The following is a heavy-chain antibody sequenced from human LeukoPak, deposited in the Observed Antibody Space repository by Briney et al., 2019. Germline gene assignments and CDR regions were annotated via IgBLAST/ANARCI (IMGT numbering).Heavy chain of an antibody. CDR3: AKALYADY. J-gene: IGHJ4*02. CDR1: GFNFNIFA. CDR2: VSRNGDYT. Sequence: GGSLRLSCAASGFNFNIFAMSWIRQAPGKGLEWVSGVSRNGDYTFYADSVKGRFTVSRDNSKKILYLQMNNLRADDTALYYCAKALYADYWGQGTLVGVSS. V-gene: IGHV3-23*01. D-gene: IGHD5/OR15-5a*01.